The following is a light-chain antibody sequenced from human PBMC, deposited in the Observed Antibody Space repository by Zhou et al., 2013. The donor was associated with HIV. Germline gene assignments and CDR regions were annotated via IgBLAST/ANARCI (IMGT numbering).Light chain of an antibody. Sequence: EIVLTQSPGTLSLSPGERATLSCRASQSIVSNYLAWYQQKPGQAPRLLIYGASSRATGIPDRFSGSGSGTDFTLTISRLEPEDFAVFYCQHYVTAPITFGQGHDWEIK. J-gene: IGKJ5*01. V-gene: IGKV3-20*01. CDR2: GAS. CDR3: QHYVTAPIT. CDR1: QSIVSNY.